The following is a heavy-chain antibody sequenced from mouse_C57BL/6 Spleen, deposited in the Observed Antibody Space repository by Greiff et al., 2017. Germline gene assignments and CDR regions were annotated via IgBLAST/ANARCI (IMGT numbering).Heavy chain of an antibody. V-gene: IGHV1-66*01. CDR2: IYPGSGNT. D-gene: IGHD1-1*01. Sequence: QVQLQQSGPELVKPGASVKISCKASGYSFTSYYIHWVKQRPGQGLEWIGWIYPGSGNTKYNEKFKGKATLTADTSSSTAYMQLSSLTSEDSAVYYCARAGDGSRLDYWGQGTSVTVSS. CDR1: GYSFTSYY. J-gene: IGHJ4*01. CDR3: ARAGDGSRLDY.